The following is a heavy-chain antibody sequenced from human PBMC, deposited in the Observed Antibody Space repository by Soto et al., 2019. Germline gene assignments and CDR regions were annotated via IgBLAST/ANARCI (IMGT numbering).Heavy chain of an antibody. CDR3: TRGLATGDY. V-gene: IGHV1-46*03. D-gene: IGHD6-6*01. J-gene: IGHJ4*02. CDR2: INPNGGSK. Sequence: QVQLVQPGAEVKKPGASVKFSCKASGYIFTNFYIHWVRQAPGQGLEWMGIINPNGGSKNYAQNFQDRVTTTRDTSTSTVYMDLSSLRSEDTAVYYCTRGLATGDYWGQGTLITVSS. CDR1: GYIFTNFY.